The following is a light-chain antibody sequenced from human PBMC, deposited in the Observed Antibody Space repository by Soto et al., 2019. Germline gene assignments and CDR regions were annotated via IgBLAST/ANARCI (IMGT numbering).Light chain of an antibody. V-gene: IGKV3-20*01. CDR2: AAS. J-gene: IGKJ5*01. Sequence: EIVLTQSPGTLSLSPGERAALSCRASQSVNNNFLAWYQQKPGQAPRLLIYAASSRATGIPDRFSGSGSGTDFTLTIIRLEPEDFAVYYCQQYGSPRPITFGQGTRLEIK. CDR1: QSVNNNF. CDR3: QQYGSPRPIT.